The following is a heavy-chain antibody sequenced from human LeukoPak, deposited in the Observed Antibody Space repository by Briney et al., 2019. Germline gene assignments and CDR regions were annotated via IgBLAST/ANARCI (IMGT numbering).Heavy chain of an antibody. CDR2: ISGSTGNT. V-gene: IGHV1-18*01. CDR3: ARSGRVTYFYFDL. CDR1: AYSFNRYG. D-gene: IGHD1-26*01. J-gene: IGHJ4*02. Sequence: ASEKVSCKASAYSFNRYGDSWVRQAPGQGRERMGWISGSTGNTKYVQKLQGRVTITPDTAKGTAYLHLRNLRFDDTAVYFCARSGRVTYFYFDLWGQGTLVTVSS.